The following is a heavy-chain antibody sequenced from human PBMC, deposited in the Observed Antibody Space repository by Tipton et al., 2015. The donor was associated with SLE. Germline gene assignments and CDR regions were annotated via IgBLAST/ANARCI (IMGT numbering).Heavy chain of an antibody. J-gene: IGHJ4*02. CDR1: GFTFSSNW. D-gene: IGHD2-15*01. CDR3: ARGGCSTASCLDY. Sequence: SLRLSCEASGFTFSSNWMHWVRQAPGKGLEWVSRIINDENSATYADSVKGRFTISRDNAKNTLYLQMSSLRVEDTAVYYCARGGCSTASCLDYWGQVTLATVSS. V-gene: IGHV3-74*03. CDR2: IINDENSA.